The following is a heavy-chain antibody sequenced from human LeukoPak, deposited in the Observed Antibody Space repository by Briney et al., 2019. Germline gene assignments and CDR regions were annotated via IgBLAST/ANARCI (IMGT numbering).Heavy chain of an antibody. D-gene: IGHD3-22*01. CDR1: GGSISSSSYY. V-gene: IGHV4-39*01. Sequence: SETLSPTCTVSGGSISSSSYYWGWIRQPPGKGLEWIGSIYYSGSTYYNPSLKSRVTISVDTSKNQFSLKLSSVTAADTAVYYCARSEGSGYYFDYWGQGTLVTVSS. CDR2: IYYSGST. J-gene: IGHJ4*02. CDR3: ARSEGSGYYFDY.